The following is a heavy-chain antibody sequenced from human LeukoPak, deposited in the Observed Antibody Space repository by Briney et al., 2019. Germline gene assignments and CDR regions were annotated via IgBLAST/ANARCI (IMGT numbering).Heavy chain of an antibody. CDR3: ARARIYCSGGSCFDYYYYGMYV. Sequence: GGSLRLSCAASGFTFSSYSMNWVRQAPGKGLEWVSSISSSSSYIYYADSVKGRFTISSDNAKNSLYLQMNSLRAEDTAVYYCARARIYCSGGSCFDYYYYGMYVWGKGTTVTVSS. CDR2: ISSSSSYI. CDR1: GFTFSSYS. V-gene: IGHV3-21*01. J-gene: IGHJ6*04. D-gene: IGHD2-15*01.